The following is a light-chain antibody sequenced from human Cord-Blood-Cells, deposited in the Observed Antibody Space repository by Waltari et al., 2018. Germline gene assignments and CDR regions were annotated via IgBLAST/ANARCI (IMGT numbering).Light chain of an antibody. CDR1: QSVSSSY. CDR3: QQYGSSPSWT. CDR2: GAS. J-gene: IGKJ1*01. V-gene: IGKV3-20*01. Sequence: EIVLTQSPGTLSLSPGERATLSCRASQSVSSSYLAWYKQKPGQAPRLLIYGASSRATCIPDRFSGSGSGTDFTLTISRLEPKYFAVYYCQQYGSSPSWTFGQGTKVEIK.